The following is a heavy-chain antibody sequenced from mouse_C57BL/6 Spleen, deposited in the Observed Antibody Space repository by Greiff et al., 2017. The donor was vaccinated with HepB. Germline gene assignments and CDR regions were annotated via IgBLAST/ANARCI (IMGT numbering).Heavy chain of an antibody. D-gene: IGHD2-14*01. Sequence: QVQLQQPGAELVKPGASVKLSCKASGYTFTSYWMHWVYQRPGQGLEWIGMIPPNSGSTNYNEKFKSKATLTVDKSSSTAYMQLSSLTSEDSAVYYCARVRGDAMDYWGQGTSVTVSS. CDR2: IPPNSGST. CDR3: ARVRGDAMDY. V-gene: IGHV1-64*01. J-gene: IGHJ4*01. CDR1: GYTFTSYW.